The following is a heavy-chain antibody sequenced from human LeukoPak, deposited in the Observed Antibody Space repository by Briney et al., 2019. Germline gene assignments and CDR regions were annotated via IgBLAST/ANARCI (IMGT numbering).Heavy chain of an antibody. CDR2: INHSGST. Sequence: QPSETLSLTCAVHGGSFSGYYWSWIRQPPGKGLEWIGEINHSGSTNYNPSLKSRVTISVDTSKNQFSLKLSSVTAADTAVYYCARGRSALNYWGQGTLVTVSS. J-gene: IGHJ4*02. V-gene: IGHV4-34*01. CDR1: GGSFSGYY. D-gene: IGHD6-19*01. CDR3: ARGRSALNY.